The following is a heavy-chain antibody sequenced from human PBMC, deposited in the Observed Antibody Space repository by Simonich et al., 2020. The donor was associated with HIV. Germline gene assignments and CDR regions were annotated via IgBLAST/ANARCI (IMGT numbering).Heavy chain of an antibody. Sequence: EVHLVESGGGLVQPGGSLRLSCAASGFTFSNAWMSGVRQAPGKGLEWVGRIKSKTDGGKTDYAAPVKGRFTISRDDSKNPLYLQMNSLKTEDTAVYYCIAALGVGEYFQHWGQGTLVTVSS. D-gene: IGHD6-13*01. CDR2: IKSKTDGGKT. CDR3: IAALGVGEYFQH. J-gene: IGHJ1*01. V-gene: IGHV3-15*01. CDR1: GFTFSNAW.